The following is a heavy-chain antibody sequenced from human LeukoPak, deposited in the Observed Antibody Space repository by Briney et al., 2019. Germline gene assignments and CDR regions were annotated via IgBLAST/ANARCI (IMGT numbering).Heavy chain of an antibody. D-gene: IGHD1-26*01. J-gene: IGHJ4*02. CDR1: GGSISNGDHY. CDR3: ARAAYSGSYHSDY. Sequence: SETLSLTCTVSGGSISNGDHYWSWIRQHPGKGLEWIGHIYYSGSTNYNPSLKSRVTISVDTSKNQFSLKLSSVTAADTAVYYCARAAYSGSYHSDYWGQGTLVTVSS. V-gene: IGHV4-61*08. CDR2: IYYSGST.